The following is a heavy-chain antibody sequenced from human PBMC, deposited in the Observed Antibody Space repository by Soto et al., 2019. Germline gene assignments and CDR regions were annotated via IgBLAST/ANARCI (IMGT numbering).Heavy chain of an antibody. J-gene: IGHJ3*02. CDR2: IIPIFVTA. V-gene: IGHV1-69*06. D-gene: IGHD6-6*01. CDR1: GGTFSSYA. CDR3: ARSSSPLDAFDI. Sequence: SVKVSCKASGGTFSSYAISWVRQAPGQGLEWMGGIIPIFVTANYAQKFQGRVTITADKSTSTAYMELSSLRSEDTAVYYCARSSSPLDAFDIWGQGTMVTVSS.